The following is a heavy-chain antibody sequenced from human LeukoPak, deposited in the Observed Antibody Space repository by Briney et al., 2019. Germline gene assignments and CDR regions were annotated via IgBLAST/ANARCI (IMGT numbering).Heavy chain of an antibody. D-gene: IGHD3-3*01. CDR1: GGSFSGYY. J-gene: IGHJ6*03. V-gene: IGHV4-34*01. Sequence: SETLSLTCAVYGGSFSGYYWSWIRQPPGKGLEWIGEINHSGSTNYNPSLKSRVTISVDTSKNQFTLKLSSVTAADTAVYYCASRNYDFWSGYPQGSYYYYMDVWGKGTTVTVSS. CDR2: INHSGST. CDR3: ASRNYDFWSGYPQGSYYYYMDV.